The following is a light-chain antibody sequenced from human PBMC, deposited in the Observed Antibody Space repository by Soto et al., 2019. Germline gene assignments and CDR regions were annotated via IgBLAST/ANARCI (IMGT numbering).Light chain of an antibody. CDR3: AAWDGSLSAVV. CDR2: KNN. Sequence: QSVLTQPPSASGTPGQSVTISCSGSSSNIGNYYVYWYQQLPGTAPTLLIYKNNQRPSGVPDRFSGSKSGTSASLAISGLRSEDDADYYCAAWDGSLSAVVFGGGTK. V-gene: IGLV1-47*01. J-gene: IGLJ2*01. CDR1: SSNIGNYY.